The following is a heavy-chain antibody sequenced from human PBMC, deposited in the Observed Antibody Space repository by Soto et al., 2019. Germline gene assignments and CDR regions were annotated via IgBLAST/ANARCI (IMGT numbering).Heavy chain of an antibody. CDR1: GFTFSSYW. D-gene: IGHD1-26*01. CDR3: AKDLWAPLY. Sequence: EVQLVESGGGLVQRGVSLRVSCAASGFTFSSYWMTWVRQAPGQGLECVANINEDGSQTNYVDSVKGRFTISKDNAKNSLYLQLYNLRAHDSAIYYCAKDLWAPLYCGQGPQV. CDR2: INEDGSQT. J-gene: IGHJ4*02. V-gene: IGHV3-7*03.